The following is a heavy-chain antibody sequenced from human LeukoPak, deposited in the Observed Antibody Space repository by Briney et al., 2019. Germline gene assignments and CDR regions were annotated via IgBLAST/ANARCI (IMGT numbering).Heavy chain of an antibody. D-gene: IGHD3-10*01. J-gene: IGHJ4*02. V-gene: IGHV4-59*01. Sequence: SETLSLTCTVSGGSISSYYWSWIRQPPGKGLEWIGYIYYSGSTNYKPSLKSRVTISVDTSKNQFSLKLSSVTAADTAVYYCARDLYGSGSYWSQGTLVTVSS. CDR2: IYYSGST. CDR1: GGSISSYY. CDR3: ARDLYGSGSY.